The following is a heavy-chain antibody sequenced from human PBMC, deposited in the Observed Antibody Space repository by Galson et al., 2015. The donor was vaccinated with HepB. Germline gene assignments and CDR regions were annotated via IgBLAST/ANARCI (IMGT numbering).Heavy chain of an antibody. CDR3: ATDSSSWYSPMEN. Sequence: SLRLSCAASGFTFSSYGMHWVRQAPGKGLEWVAFIRYDGGNKYYADSVKGRFTISRDYSKNTLYLQMNTLRAEDTAVYYCATDSSSWYSPMENWGQGTLVTVSS. CDR1: GFTFSSYG. CDR2: IRYDGGNK. D-gene: IGHD6-13*01. J-gene: IGHJ4*02. V-gene: IGHV3-30*02.